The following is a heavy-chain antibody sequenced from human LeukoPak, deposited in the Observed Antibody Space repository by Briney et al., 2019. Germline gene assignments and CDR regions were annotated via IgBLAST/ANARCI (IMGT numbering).Heavy chain of an antibody. J-gene: IGHJ4*02. CDR1: GFTFDDYG. CDR2: INWNGGST. V-gene: IGHV3-20*04. D-gene: IGHD6-13*01. CDR3: AREGSSSWYVPFDY. Sequence: PGGSLRLSCAASGFTFDDYGMSWVRQAPGKGLEWVSGINWNGGSTGYADSVKGRFTISRDNAKNSLYLQMNSLRAEDTALYYCAREGSSSWYVPFDYWGQGTLVTVSS.